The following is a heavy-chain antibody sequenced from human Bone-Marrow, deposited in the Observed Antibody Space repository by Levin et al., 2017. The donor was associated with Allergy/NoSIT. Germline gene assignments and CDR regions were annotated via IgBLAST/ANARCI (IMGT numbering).Heavy chain of an antibody. CDR2: INSDSSTI. V-gene: IGHV3-48*02. D-gene: IGHD4-17*01. Sequence: QTGGSLRLSCAASGFSFSSYSLNWVRQTPGKGLEWVSYINSDSSTIYYADSMKGRFTVSRDNAKNSLFLQMNSLRDEDTAVYYCARMGPPYGDPPFDYWGQGTLVTVSS. CDR3: ARMGPPYGDPPFDY. CDR1: GFSFSSYS. J-gene: IGHJ4*02.